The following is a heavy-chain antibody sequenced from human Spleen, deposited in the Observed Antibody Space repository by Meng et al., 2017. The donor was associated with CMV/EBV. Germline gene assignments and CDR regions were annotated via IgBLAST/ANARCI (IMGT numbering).Heavy chain of an antibody. CDR3: AHTLYYYDSSGYYHY. J-gene: IGHJ4*02. D-gene: IGHD3-22*01. CDR2: IYWDDDK. V-gene: IGHV2-5*02. Sequence: QITLKESGPTLVQPTQTLTLTCTFSGVSLSTSGVGVGWIRQPPGKALEWLALIYWDDDKRYSPSLKSRLTITKDTSKNQVVLTMTNMDPVDTATYYCAHTLYYYDSSGYYHYWGQGTLVTVSS. CDR1: GVSLSTSGVG.